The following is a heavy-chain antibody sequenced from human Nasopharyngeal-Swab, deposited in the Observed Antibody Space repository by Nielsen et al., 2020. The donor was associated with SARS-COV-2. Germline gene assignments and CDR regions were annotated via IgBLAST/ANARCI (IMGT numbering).Heavy chain of an antibody. CDR3: ARDRYGSGSFLGY. V-gene: IGHV1-46*01. Sequence: VRQMPGKGLEWVGIINPSGGSATYAQRFQGKVTMTRDTSTSTVFMELSSLKSEDTAVYYCARDRYGSGSFLGYWGQGTLVTVSS. J-gene: IGHJ4*02. D-gene: IGHD3-10*01. CDR2: INPSGGSA.